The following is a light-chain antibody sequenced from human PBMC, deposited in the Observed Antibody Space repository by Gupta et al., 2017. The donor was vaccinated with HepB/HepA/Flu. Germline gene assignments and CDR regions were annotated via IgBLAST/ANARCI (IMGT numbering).Light chain of an antibody. CDR3: RTWDSSLSGGV. V-gene: IGLV1-51*02. J-gene: IGLJ2*01. CDR1: SSNIGNYY. CDR2: ENN. Sequence: TQPPSVSAAPGQKVTISCSGRSSNIGNYYVSWYQHLPGTAPQLLIYENNKRPSGIPDRFSGSKSGTSATLDITGLQTGDEADYYCRTWDSSLSGGVFGGGTQLTVL.